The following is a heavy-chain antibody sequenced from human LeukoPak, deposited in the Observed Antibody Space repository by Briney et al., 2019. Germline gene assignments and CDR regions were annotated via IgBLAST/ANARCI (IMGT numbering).Heavy chain of an antibody. J-gene: IGHJ4*02. CDR1: GFTFSAYW. D-gene: IGHD6-13*01. V-gene: IGHV3-7*01. CDR3: ARPGIAGAGTAYSDY. CDR2: IKEDGTEK. Sequence: GGSLRLSCSASGFTFSAYWMTWVRQAPGQGLEWVANIKEDGTEKNYVDSVKGRFTISRDNAKNSMHPQMNSLRAEDTAVYYCARPGIAGAGTAYSDYWGQGTLVTVSS.